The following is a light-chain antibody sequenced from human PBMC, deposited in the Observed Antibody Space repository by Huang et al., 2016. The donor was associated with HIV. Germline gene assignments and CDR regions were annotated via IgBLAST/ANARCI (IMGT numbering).Light chain of an antibody. Sequence: DIVMTQSPATLSLSPGERAILFCRASQSVSSNLAWYHQKPGQAPRLLIYGASSRATGVPPRFRGSGSGTEFALTISSLQSEDCAVYYCQQYNNWPGFTFGPGTKVDIK. J-gene: IGKJ3*01. V-gene: IGKV3-15*01. CDR2: GAS. CDR3: QQYNNWPGFT. CDR1: QSVSSN.